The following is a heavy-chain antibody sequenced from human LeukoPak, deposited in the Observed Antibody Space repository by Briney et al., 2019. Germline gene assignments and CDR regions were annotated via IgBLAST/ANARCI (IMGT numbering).Heavy chain of an antibody. J-gene: IGHJ6*03. CDR1: GGSISSSSYY. D-gene: IGHD4/OR15-4a*01. CDR2: IYYSGSA. Sequence: PSETLSLTCTVFGGSISSSSYYWGWIRQPPGKGLEWIGSIYYSGSAYYNPSLKSRVTISVDTSKNQFSLKLSSVTAEDTAVYYCARRKGAYSYYYYYMDVWGKGTPVTVSS. CDR3: ARRKGAYSYYYYYMDV. V-gene: IGHV4-39*01.